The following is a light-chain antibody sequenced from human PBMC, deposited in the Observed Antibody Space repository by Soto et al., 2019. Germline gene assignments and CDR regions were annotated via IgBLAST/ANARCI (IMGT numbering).Light chain of an antibody. Sequence: QSVLTQPPSVSAAPGRKVTISCSGSSSNIRNNYVSWFQQLPGTAPKLLIYDSNKRPSGIPDRFSGSKSGTSATLGITGLQTGDEADYYCGTWDSSLSAYVFGTGNKVTVL. CDR2: DSN. CDR1: SSNIRNNY. V-gene: IGLV1-51*01. J-gene: IGLJ1*01. CDR3: GTWDSSLSAYV.